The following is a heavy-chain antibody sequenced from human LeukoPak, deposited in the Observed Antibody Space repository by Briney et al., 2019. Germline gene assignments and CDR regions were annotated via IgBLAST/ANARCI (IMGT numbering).Heavy chain of an antibody. CDR1: GFTFSNYW. J-gene: IGHJ6*03. CDR2: IKQDGSEK. V-gene: IGHV3-7*01. Sequence: GGSLRLSCAASGFTFSNYWMHWVRQAPGKGLEWVANIKQDGSEKYYVDSVKGRFTISRDNAKNSLYLQMNSLRAEDTAVYYCARVGLDIVVVVAATPPFYYYYYMDVWGKGTTVTVSS. D-gene: IGHD2-15*01. CDR3: ARVGLDIVVVVAATPPFYYYYYMDV.